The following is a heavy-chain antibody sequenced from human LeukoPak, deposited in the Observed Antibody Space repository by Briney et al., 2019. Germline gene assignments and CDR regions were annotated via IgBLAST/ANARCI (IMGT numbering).Heavy chain of an antibody. CDR3: ARETYYDILTGYRHYYYYGMDV. CDR1: GGSFSGYY. D-gene: IGHD3-9*01. J-gene: IGHJ6*02. CDR2: INHSGST. Sequence: PSETLSLTCAVYGGSFSGYYWSWIRQPPGKGLEWIGEINHSGSTNYNPSLKSRVTISVDTSKNQFSLKLSSVTAADTAVYYCARETYYDILTGYRHYYYYGMDVWGQGTLVTVSS. V-gene: IGHV4-34*01.